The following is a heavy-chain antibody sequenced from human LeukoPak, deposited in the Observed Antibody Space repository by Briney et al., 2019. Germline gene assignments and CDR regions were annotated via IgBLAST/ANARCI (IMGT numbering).Heavy chain of an antibody. CDR2: INPSGGST. D-gene: IGHD2-15*01. V-gene: IGHV1-46*01. Sequence: ASVKVSCKASGCTFTSYYMHWVRQAPGQGLEWMGMINPSGGSTSYAQKFQGRVTMTRDMSTSTVYMELSRLRSDDTAVYYCASDLLGYCSGGSCSSVDYWGQGTLVTVSS. J-gene: IGHJ4*02. CDR3: ASDLLGYCSGGSCSSVDY. CDR1: GCTFTSYY.